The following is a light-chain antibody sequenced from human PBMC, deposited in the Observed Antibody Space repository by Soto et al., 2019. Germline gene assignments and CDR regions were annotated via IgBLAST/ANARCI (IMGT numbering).Light chain of an antibody. J-gene: IGKJ2*01. V-gene: IGKV1-5*01. Sequence: DIQMTQSPSTLSASVGDRVTITCRASQSISSWLAWYQQNPGKAPKLLIYDASSLDSGVPSRFSGSGSGTEFTLTISSLQPDDFATYSCQQYNSYLYTFGQGTKLEI. CDR1: QSISSW. CDR2: DAS. CDR3: QQYNSYLYT.